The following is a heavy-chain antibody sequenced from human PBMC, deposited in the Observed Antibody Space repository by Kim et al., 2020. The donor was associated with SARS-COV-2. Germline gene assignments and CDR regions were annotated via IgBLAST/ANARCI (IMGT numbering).Heavy chain of an antibody. Sequence: YYADSVKGRFTISRDNAKNSLYLQMNSLRAEDTAVYYCARDPGGSSAFDIWGQGTMVTVSS. CDR3: ARDPGGSSAFDI. D-gene: IGHD3-10*01. V-gene: IGHV3-21*01. J-gene: IGHJ3*02.